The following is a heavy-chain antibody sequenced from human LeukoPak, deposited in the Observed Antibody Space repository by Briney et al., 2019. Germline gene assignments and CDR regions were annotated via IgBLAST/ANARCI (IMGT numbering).Heavy chain of an antibody. J-gene: IGHJ3*02. CDR2: ISYDGSNK. CDR3: ALIVGATDDAFDI. V-gene: IGHV3-30*03. D-gene: IGHD1-26*01. CDR1: GFTFSSYG. Sequence: PGGSLRLSCAASGFTFSSYGMHWVRQAPGKGLDWVAVISYDGSNKYYADSVKGRFTISRDNSKNTLYLQMNSLRAEDTAVYYCALIVGATDDAFDIWGQGTMVTVSS.